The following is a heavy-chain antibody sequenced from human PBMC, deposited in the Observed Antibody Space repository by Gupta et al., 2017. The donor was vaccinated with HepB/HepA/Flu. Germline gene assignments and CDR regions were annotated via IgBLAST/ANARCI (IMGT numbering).Heavy chain of an antibody. V-gene: IGHV4-4*02. CDR2: SNHSGTT. Sequence: QVQLQESGPGLVKPSGTLSLTCAVSGDSIRSGNWWTWVRQAPGKGLEWSGESNHSGTTTYNPSFKSRVTMSVDKYTNHFSLKVTSLTAADTAMFYCSTRWPREYWGQGALGTVSS. D-gene: IGHD2-15*01. J-gene: IGHJ4*02. CDR1: GDSIRSGNW. CDR3: STRWPREY.